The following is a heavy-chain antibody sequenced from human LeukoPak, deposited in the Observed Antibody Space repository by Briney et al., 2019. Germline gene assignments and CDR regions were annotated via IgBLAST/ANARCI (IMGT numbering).Heavy chain of an antibody. D-gene: IGHD4-17*01. Sequence: ASVKVSCKASGYTFTSYGISWVRQAPGQGLEWMGWISAYNGNTNYAQKLQGRVTMTTDTSTSTAYMELRSLRSDDTAVYYCARWGHYGDYGSYNWFDPWGQGTLVTVSS. CDR2: ISAYNGNT. V-gene: IGHV1-18*01. CDR3: ARWGHYGDYGSYNWFDP. CDR1: GYTFTSYG. J-gene: IGHJ5*02.